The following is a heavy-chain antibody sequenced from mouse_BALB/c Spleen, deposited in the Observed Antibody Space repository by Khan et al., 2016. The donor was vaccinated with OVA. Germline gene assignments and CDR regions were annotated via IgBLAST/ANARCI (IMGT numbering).Heavy chain of an antibody. CDR1: GYTFTNYG. CDR3: ARPPYFSYVMGY. Sequence: VQLQESGPELKKPGETVKISCKASGYTFTNYGMNWVKQAPGKGLKWMGWINTYTGEPTYADDFKGRFAFSLETSASTAYLQINNLKNEDTATDFCARPPYFSYVMGYWGQGTSVTVSA. J-gene: IGHJ4*01. V-gene: IGHV9-3-1*01. CDR2: INTYTGEP. D-gene: IGHD2-10*01.